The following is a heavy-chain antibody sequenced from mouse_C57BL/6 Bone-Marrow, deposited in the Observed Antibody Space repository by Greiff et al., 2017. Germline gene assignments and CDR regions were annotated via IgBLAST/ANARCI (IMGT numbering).Heavy chain of an antibody. CDR2: IHPNSGST. Sequence: VQLQQPGAELVKPGASVTLSCKASGYTFTSYWMHWVKQRPGQGLEWIGMIHPNSGSTNYNEKFKSKATLTVDKSSSTAYMQLSSLTSEDSAVYYCARRGYYGYFDVWGTGTTVTVSS. CDR1: GYTFTSYW. V-gene: IGHV1-64*01. J-gene: IGHJ1*03. D-gene: IGHD2-2*01. CDR3: ARRGYYGYFDV.